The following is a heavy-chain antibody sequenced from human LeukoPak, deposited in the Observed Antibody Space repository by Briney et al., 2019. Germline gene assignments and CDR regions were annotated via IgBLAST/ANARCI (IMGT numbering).Heavy chain of an antibody. J-gene: IGHJ4*02. V-gene: IGHV1-18*01. CDR1: GYTFTSYG. D-gene: IGHD3-22*01. Sequence: GASVKVSCKASGYTFTSYGISWVRQAPGQGLEWMGWISAYNGYTNYAQKLQGRVTMTTDTSTSTAYMELRSLRSDDTAVYYCARGFPPRRSYDSSGYYSYYFDYWGQGTLVTVSS. CDR3: ARGFPPRRSYDSSGYYSYYFDY. CDR2: ISAYNGYT.